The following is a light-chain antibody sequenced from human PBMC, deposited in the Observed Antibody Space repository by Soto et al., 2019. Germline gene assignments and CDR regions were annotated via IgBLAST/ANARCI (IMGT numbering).Light chain of an antibody. J-gene: IGKJ4*01. CDR2: SAS. CDR1: QSVNTD. V-gene: IGKV1-39*01. Sequence: DIQMTQSPSSLSASVGDRVTITCRASQSVNTDLNWYQQKPGKAPKLLIYSASSLQSGVPSGFSGSGSGTDLTLTISSLQPEDSATYFCQQSYSTPSTFGGGTKVQIK. CDR3: QQSYSTPST.